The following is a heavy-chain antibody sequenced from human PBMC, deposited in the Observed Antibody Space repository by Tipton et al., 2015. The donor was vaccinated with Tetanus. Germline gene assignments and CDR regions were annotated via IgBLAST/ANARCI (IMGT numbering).Heavy chain of an antibody. CDR2: INPDGRRT. J-gene: IGHJ6*02. D-gene: IGHD1-1*01. Sequence: SLRLSCAASGFTSEGHYMHWVRQTPGKGLVWISRINPDGRRTNYADSVKGRFTISRDNAKNTVYLQMNSLRAEDTAVYFCARRSLTNYGLDVWGQGTPVTVCS. V-gene: IGHV3-74*01. CDR1: GFTSEGHY. CDR3: ARRSLTNYGLDV.